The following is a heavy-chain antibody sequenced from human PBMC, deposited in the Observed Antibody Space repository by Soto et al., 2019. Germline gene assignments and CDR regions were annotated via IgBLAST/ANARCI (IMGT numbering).Heavy chain of an antibody. CDR2: ISYDGSNK. CDR1: GFTFSSYG. J-gene: IGHJ6*02. D-gene: IGHD6-13*01. Sequence: PGGSLRLSCAASGFTFSSYGMHWVRQAPGKGLEWVAVISYDGSNKYYADSVKGRFTISRDNSKNTLYLQMNSLRAEDTAVYYCAQEPQKPSTSCYGMDVWGQGTTVTVSS. V-gene: IGHV3-30*18. CDR3: AQEPQKPSTSCYGMDV.